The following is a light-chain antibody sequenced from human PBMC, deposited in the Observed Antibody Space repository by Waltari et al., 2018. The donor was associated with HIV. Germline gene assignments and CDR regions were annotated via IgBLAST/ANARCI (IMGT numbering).Light chain of an antibody. J-gene: IGLJ2*01. CDR1: SPNIGAGFD. V-gene: IGLV1-40*01. CDR3: QSYDISLSGWV. Sequence: QSVLTQPPSVSGAPGQRVTISCTGTSPNIGAGFDVNWYQQLPGTVPKVLIYNNTDRPSGVPDRFSGSKSATSASLAITGLQAEDEANYYCQSYDISLSGWVFGGGTKLTVL. CDR2: NNT.